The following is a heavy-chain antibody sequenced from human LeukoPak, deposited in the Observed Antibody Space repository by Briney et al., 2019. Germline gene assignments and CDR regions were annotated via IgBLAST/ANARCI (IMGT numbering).Heavy chain of an antibody. CDR2: ISYDGSNK. J-gene: IGHJ4*02. D-gene: IGHD5-18*01. Sequence: GRSLGLSCAASGFTFSSYAMHWVRQAPGKGLEWVAVISYDGSNKYYADSVKGRFTISRDNSKNTLYLQMNSLRAEDTAVYYCARARGGYSYGSYFDYWGQGTLVTVSS. CDR3: ARARGGYSYGSYFDY. V-gene: IGHV3-30-3*01. CDR1: GFTFSSYA.